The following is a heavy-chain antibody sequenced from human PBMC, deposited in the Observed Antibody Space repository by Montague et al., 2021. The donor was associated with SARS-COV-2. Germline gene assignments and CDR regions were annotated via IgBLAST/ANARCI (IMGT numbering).Heavy chain of an antibody. CDR3: ASSYYYGSGTYVYNYYMDV. CDR2: ISYSGRT. CDR1: GGSVSSSPYY. V-gene: IGHV4-39*01. J-gene: IGHJ6*03. D-gene: IGHD3-10*01. Sequence: SETLSLTCTVSGGSVSSSPYYWGWIRQPPGRGLEWVGSISYSGRTCFSPSLKSRLTISVDSSENQFSLRLSSVTAADTAVYYCASSYYYGSGTYVYNYYMDVWGKGTRSPSP.